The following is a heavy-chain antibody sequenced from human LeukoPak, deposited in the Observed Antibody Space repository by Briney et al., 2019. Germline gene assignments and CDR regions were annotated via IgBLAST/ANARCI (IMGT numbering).Heavy chain of an antibody. CDR1: GFTFSDYY. J-gene: IGHJ4*02. V-gene: IGHV3-23*01. CDR3: AKDHPPGYYFDY. D-gene: IGHD1-14*01. Sequence: GSLRLSCAASGFTFSDYYMSWVRQAPGKGLEWVSAISGSGGSTFNADSVKGRFTISRDNSKNTLFLQMNSLRAEDTAIYYCAKDHPPGYYFDYWGQGTLVTVSS. CDR2: ISGSGGST.